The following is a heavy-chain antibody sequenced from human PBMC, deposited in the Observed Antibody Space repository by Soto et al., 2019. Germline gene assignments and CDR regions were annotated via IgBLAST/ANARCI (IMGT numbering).Heavy chain of an antibody. CDR1: GGSFNSYP. V-gene: IGHV1-69*12. CDR3: ATVSGDGYNPYFDY. CDR2: IIAIFGTP. Sequence: QVRLVQSGAEVKKPGSSVKVSCTASGGSFNSYPLTWVRQAPGQGLEWMGGIIAIFGTPKYAPKFQGRVTITADESTNTGYMQLSSLRSEDTAIYYCATVSGDGYNPYFDYWGQGTLVTVSS. D-gene: IGHD5-18*01. J-gene: IGHJ4*02.